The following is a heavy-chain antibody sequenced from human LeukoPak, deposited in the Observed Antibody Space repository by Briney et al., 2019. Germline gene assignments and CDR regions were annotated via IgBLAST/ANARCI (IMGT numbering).Heavy chain of an antibody. V-gene: IGHV1-69*01. Sequence: SVKVSCKASGGTFSSYAISWVRQAPGQGLEWMGGIIPIFGTANYAQKFQGRVTITADESTSTAYMELSSLRSEDTAVYYCARGMYRNGSGSYYHFDYWGQGTLVTVAS. CDR1: GGTFSSYA. CDR2: IIPIFGTA. J-gene: IGHJ4*02. D-gene: IGHD3-10*01. CDR3: ARGMYRNGSGSYYHFDY.